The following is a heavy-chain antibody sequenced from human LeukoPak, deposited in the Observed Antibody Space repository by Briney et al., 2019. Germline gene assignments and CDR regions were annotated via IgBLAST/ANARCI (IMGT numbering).Heavy chain of an antibody. CDR2: INFDGLEK. V-gene: IGHV3-7*01. Sequence: HPGGSLRLSCVASGFTLTSHWLSWVRLAPGKRLEWVANINFDGLEKYYVDSVEGRFTISRDNAKNTLYLQMNSLRAEDTAVYYCARSHSMGYWGQGTLVTVSS. D-gene: IGHD2/OR15-2a*01. CDR1: GFTLTSHW. CDR3: ARSHSMGY. J-gene: IGHJ4*02.